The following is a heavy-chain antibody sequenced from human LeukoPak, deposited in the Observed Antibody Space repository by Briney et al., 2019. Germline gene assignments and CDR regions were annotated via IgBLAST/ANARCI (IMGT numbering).Heavy chain of an antibody. V-gene: IGHV1-2*06. J-gene: IGHJ4*02. CDR3: ARAGGSGRIDY. Sequence: MGRINPNSGGTNYAQKFQGRVTMTRGTSISTAYMELSRLRSDDTAVYYCARAGGSGRIDYWGQGTLVTVSS. CDR2: INPNSGGT. D-gene: IGHD6-19*01.